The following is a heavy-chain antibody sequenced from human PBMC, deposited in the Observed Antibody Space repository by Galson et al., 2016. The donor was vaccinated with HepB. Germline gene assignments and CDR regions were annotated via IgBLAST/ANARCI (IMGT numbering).Heavy chain of an antibody. J-gene: IGHJ4*02. CDR3: ATVPGWESGIYDH. CDR1: GDSIGSSSYH. V-gene: IGHV4-39*02. CDR2: SYYVGRA. D-gene: IGHD1-26*01. Sequence: SETLSLTCRVSGDSIGSSSYHWAWIRQPPGKGLEWIGSSYYVGRAYYRSSLKSRLTISLDPAKNHISLNLTSVTAADTAVYYCATVPGWESGIYDHWGQGTLVSVSS.